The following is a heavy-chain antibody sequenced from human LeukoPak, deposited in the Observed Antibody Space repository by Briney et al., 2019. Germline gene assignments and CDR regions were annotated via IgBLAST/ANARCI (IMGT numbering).Heavy chain of an antibody. CDR3: ARGGLLRYSSSWYRGAFDI. CDR1: GGSFSGYY. Sequence: SETLSLTCAVYGGSFSGYYWSWIRQPPGKGLEWIGEINHSGSTNYNPSLKSRVTISVDTSKNQFSLKLSSVTAADTAVYYCARGGLLRYSSSWYRGAFDIWGQGTMVNVSS. D-gene: IGHD6-13*01. J-gene: IGHJ3*02. CDR2: INHSGST. V-gene: IGHV4-34*01.